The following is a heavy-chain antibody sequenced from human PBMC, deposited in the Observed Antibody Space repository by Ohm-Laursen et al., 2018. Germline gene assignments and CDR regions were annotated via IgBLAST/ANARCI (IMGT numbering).Heavy chain of an antibody. J-gene: IGHJ4*02. CDR1: GFIFGDYS. V-gene: IGHV3-11*04. CDR2: ISSSSSTI. Sequence: GSLRLSCAASGFIFGDYSMTWIRQAPGKGLEWVSYISSSSSTIYYADSVKGRFTISRDNAKNSLYLQMNSLRAEDTAVYHCARDPVRGLTDYWGQGTLVTVSS. D-gene: IGHD3-16*01. CDR3: ARDPVRGLTDY.